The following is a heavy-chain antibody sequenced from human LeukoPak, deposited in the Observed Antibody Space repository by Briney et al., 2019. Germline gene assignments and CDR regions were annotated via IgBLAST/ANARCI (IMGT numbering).Heavy chain of an antibody. D-gene: IGHD2-21*02. Sequence: GESLKISCKGSGYKFISYWIVWVRQIPGKGLEWVGVIYPGDSDARYSPSFQGQVTISADKSISTAYLQWSSLKASDTAMYYCARREISVTAVRYYLDYWGQGTLVTVSS. CDR2: IYPGDSDA. V-gene: IGHV5-51*01. CDR1: GYKFISYW. J-gene: IGHJ4*02. CDR3: ARREISVTAVRYYLDY.